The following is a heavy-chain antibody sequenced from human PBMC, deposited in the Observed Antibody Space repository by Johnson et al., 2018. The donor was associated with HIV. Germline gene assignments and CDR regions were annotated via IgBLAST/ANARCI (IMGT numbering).Heavy chain of an antibody. Sequence: QMQLVESGGGVVQPGRSLRLSCVASGFTFSSYGMHWVRQAQGKGLEWVTIISYDGSNKYYADSVKGRFTISRDNSKNTLYLQMNSLRAEDTALYYCARRSGTWDAFDIWGQGTMVTVSS. V-gene: IGHV3-30*03. CDR3: ARRSGTWDAFDI. CDR1: GFTFSSYG. CDR2: ISYDGSNK. D-gene: IGHD1-26*01. J-gene: IGHJ3*02.